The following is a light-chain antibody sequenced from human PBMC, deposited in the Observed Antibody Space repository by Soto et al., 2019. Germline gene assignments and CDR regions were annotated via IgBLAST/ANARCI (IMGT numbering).Light chain of an antibody. CDR3: SSYAISSNV. CDR1: SSDVGGYNY. CDR2: EVN. V-gene: IGLV2-8*01. Sequence: QSALTQPPSASGSPGQSVAISCTGTSSDVGGYNYVSWYQQHPGKAPKLMIYEVNNRPSGVPDRFSGSKSGNTASLTVSGPEDEDESDYYCSSYAISSNVLGTGTKLTVL. J-gene: IGLJ1*01.